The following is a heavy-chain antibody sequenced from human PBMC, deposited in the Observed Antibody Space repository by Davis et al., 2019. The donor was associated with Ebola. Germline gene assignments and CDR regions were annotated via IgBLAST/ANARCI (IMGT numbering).Heavy chain of an antibody. J-gene: IGHJ5*02. CDR3: AKDDDGYCSSASCYKYFDP. Sequence: GESLKISCAASGFSFSDSWMHWVRQAPGRGLEWLSSIRGGGTRTNYADSVKGRFTISRDNSKNTVYLQLDSLRAEDTALYYCAKDDDGYCSSASCYKYFDPWGQGTLVIVSS. D-gene: IGHD2-2*01. V-gene: IGHV3-23*01. CDR2: IRGGGTRT. CDR1: GFSFSDSW.